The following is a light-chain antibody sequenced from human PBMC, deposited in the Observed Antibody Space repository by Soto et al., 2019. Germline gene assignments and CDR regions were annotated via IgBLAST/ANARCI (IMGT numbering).Light chain of an antibody. Sequence: IVMTQSPATLSMSPGERATLSCRASESLNRDLSWYQQKPGQSPRLLIFGASIRATGIPARFSGSGSGTDFTLTISSLQPEDVAAYYCQKYNSAPLTFGGGTKADIK. CDR3: QKYNSAPLT. CDR2: GAS. CDR1: ESLNRD. J-gene: IGKJ4*01. V-gene: IGKV3-15*01.